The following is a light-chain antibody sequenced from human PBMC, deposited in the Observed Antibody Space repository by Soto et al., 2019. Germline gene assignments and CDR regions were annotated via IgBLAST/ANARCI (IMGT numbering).Light chain of an antibody. V-gene: IGKV1D-12*01. CDR2: TAS. Sequence: DVQMTQSPSSLSASVGDRVNITCRASRGISTWLAWYQQKPGKAPKLLIYTASTLQSGVPSRFSDSGSGTDFTLTINSLQPEDFATYYCQQSHSFPALSFGGGTKVEIK. CDR3: QQSHSFPALS. CDR1: RGISTW. J-gene: IGKJ4*01.